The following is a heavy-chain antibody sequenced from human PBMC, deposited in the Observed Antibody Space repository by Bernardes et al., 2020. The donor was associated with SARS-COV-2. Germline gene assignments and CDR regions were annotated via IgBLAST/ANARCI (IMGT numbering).Heavy chain of an antibody. Sequence: SGTTLLKPTQTLTLTCPFSWFSLSPSGMCVSWIRQPPGKALEWLARIDWDDDKYYSTSLKTRLTISKDTSKNQVVLTMTNMDPVDTATYYCARTRLDVVTFDYWGQGTLVTVSS. CDR1: WFSLSPSGMC. CDR2: IDWDDDK. V-gene: IGHV2-70*11. J-gene: IGHJ4*02. D-gene: IGHD2-21*02. CDR3: ARTRLDVVTFDY.